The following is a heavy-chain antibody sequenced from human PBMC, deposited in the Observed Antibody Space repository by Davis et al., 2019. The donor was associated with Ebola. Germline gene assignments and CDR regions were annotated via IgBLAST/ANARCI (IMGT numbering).Heavy chain of an antibody. D-gene: IGHD4-17*01. J-gene: IGHJ4*02. CDR3: AGAGGTTVTTSDY. CDR2: IYYSGST. Sequence: MPSETLSLTCTVSGGSISSYYWSWIRQPPGKGLEWIGYIYYSGSTNYNPSLKSRVTISVDTSKNQFSLKLSSVTAADTAVYYCAGAGGTTVTTSDYWGQGTLVTVSS. CDR1: GGSISSYY. V-gene: IGHV4-59*01.